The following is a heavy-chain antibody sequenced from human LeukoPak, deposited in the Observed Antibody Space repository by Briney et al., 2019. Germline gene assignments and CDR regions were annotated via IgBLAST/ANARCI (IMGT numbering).Heavy chain of an antibody. CDR2: MNPNSGNT. J-gene: IGHJ3*02. Sequence: ASVKVSCKASGYTFTSYDINWVRQATGQGLEWMGWMNPNSGNTGYAQKFQGRVTITRDTSISTAYMELSRLRSDDTAVYYCARARVVGATRGRDAFDIWGQGTMVTVSS. CDR1: GYTFTSYD. V-gene: IGHV1-8*02. CDR3: ARARVVGATRGRDAFDI. D-gene: IGHD1-26*01.